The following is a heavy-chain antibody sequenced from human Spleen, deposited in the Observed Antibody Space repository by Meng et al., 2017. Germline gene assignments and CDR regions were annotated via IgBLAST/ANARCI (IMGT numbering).Heavy chain of an antibody. J-gene: IGHJ5*02. Sequence: SVKVSCKALGGIFSNYVIGWVRQAPGQGLEWMGWINTNTGNPTYAQGFTGRFVFSLDTSVSTAYLQISSLKAEDTAVYYCATTVVTPAGWFDPWGQGTLVTVSS. V-gene: IGHV7-4-1*02. CDR3: ATTVVTPAGWFDP. CDR2: INTNTGNP. CDR1: GGIFSNYV. D-gene: IGHD4-23*01.